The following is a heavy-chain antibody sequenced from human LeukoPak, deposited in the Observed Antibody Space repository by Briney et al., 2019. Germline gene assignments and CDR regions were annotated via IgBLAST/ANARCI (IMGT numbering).Heavy chain of an antibody. J-gene: IGHJ4*02. V-gene: IGHV1-46*01. Sequence: ASVKVSCKASGYTFTSYYMHWVRQAPGQGLEWMGVINPSGGSTSYAQKFQGRVTMTRDTSTSTVYMELSSLRSEDTAVYYCARDREQWLALDYWGQGTLVTVSS. D-gene: IGHD6-19*01. CDR2: INPSGGST. CDR1: GYTFTSYY. CDR3: ARDREQWLALDY.